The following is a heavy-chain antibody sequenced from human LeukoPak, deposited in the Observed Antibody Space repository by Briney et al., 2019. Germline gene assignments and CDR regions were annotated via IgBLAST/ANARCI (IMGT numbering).Heavy chain of an antibody. V-gene: IGHV4-39*07. CDR3: ARYGPIYDFWSGSYYYYYMDV. Sequence: PSETLSLTCTVSGGSISSSSYYWGWIRQPPGKGLEWIGSIYYSGSTYYNPSLKSRVTISVDTSKNQFSLKLSSVTAADTAVYYCARYGPIYDFWSGSYYYYYMDVWGKGTTVTVSS. CDR1: GGSISSSSYY. CDR2: IYYSGST. J-gene: IGHJ6*03. D-gene: IGHD3-3*01.